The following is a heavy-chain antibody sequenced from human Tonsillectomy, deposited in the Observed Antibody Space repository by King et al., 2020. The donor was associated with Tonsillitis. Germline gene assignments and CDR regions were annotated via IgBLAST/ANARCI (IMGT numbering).Heavy chain of an antibody. CDR2: IYTSGNT. CDR3: APAVLSTTSFDY. J-gene: IGHJ4*02. CDR1: GGSIISGNYY. V-gene: IGHV4-61*02. D-gene: IGHD1-14*01. Sequence: MQLQESGPGLVKPSQTLSLTCTVSGGSIISGNYYWTWIRQPAGKGLEWIGRIYTSGNTDYNPSLESRVTISLDTSKNQFSLKLNSVTAADTAVYYCAPAVLSTTSFDYWGQGTLVTVSS.